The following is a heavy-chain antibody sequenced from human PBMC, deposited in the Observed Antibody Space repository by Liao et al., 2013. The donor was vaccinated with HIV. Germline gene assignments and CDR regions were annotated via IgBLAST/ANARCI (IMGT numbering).Heavy chain of an antibody. CDR1: GDLIRRDNYY. Sequence: QVRLQESGPGLVKPSQTLSLTCTVSGDLIRRDNYYWTWIRQPPGKGLEWIGEINHSGSTNYNPSLKSRVTISVDTSKNQFSLKLSSVTAADTAVYYCARSLRYYYYYYYMDVWGKGTTVTVSS. V-gene: IGHV4-30-4*08. CDR2: INHSGST. J-gene: IGHJ6*03. CDR3: ARSLRYYYYYYYMDV. D-gene: IGHD5-12*01.